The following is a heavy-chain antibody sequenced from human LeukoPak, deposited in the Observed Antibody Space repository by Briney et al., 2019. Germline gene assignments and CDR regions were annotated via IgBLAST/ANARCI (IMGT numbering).Heavy chain of an antibody. CDR1: GGSISSGDYY. J-gene: IGHJ5*02. V-gene: IGHV4-30-4*01. D-gene: IGHD3-10*01. CDR2: IYYSGST. Sequence: SETLSLTCTVSGGSISSGDYYWSWIRQPPGKGLEWIGYIYYSGSTYYNPSLKSRVTISVDTSKNQFSLKLSSLTAADTAVYYCARDQGMVRGVITPYNWFDPWGQGTLVTVSS. CDR3: ARDQGMVRGVITPYNWFDP.